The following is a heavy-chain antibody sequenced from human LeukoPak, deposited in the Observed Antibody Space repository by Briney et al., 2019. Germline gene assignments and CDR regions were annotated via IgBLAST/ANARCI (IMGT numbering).Heavy chain of an antibody. D-gene: IGHD5-18*01. CDR3: ARIGRGYSYGIGHTIGDNWFDP. J-gene: IGHJ5*02. CDR2: INPNSGGT. V-gene: IGHV1-2*02. Sequence: ASVKVSCKASGYTFTGYYMHWVRQAPGQGLEWMGWINPNSGGTNYAQKFQGRVTMTRDTSISTAYMELSRLRSDDTAVYYCARIGRGYSYGIGHTIGDNWFDPWGQGTLATVSS. CDR1: GYTFTGYY.